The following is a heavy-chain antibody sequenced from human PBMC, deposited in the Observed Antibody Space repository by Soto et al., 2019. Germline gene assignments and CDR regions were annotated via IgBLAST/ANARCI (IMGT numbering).Heavy chain of an antibody. CDR3: AGLWSLTFTGMDF. D-gene: IGHD3-3*01. Sequence: SETLSLTCTVSGGSVSSGSYYWSWIRQPPGKGLEWIGYIYYSGSTNYNPSLKSRVTISVDTSKNQFSLKLSSVTAADTAVYYWAGLWSLTFTGMDFWGQGTTVTVSS. CDR1: GGSVSSGSYY. V-gene: IGHV4-61*01. CDR2: IYYSGST. J-gene: IGHJ6*02.